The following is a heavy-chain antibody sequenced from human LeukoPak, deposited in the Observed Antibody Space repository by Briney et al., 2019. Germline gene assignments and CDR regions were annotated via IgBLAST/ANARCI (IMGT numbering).Heavy chain of an antibody. V-gene: IGHV4-4*07. D-gene: IGHD2-15*01. CDR3: ARGYCSGGSCYSMGDYYYYMDV. Sequence: PSETLSLTCTVSGGSISSYYWSWIRQPAGKGLEWIGRIYTSGSTNYNPSLKSRVTMSVDTSKNQFSLKLSSVTAADTAVYYCARGYCSGGSCYSMGDYYYYMDVWGKGTTVTVSS. CDR2: IYTSGST. J-gene: IGHJ6*03. CDR1: GGSISSYY.